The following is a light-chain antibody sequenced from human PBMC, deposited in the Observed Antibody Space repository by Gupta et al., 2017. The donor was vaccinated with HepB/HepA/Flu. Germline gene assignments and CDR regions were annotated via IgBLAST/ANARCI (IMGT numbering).Light chain of an antibody. CDR3: QQSYIIPYP. CDR1: HSISVY. V-gene: IGKV1-39*01. J-gene: IGKJ2*01. Sequence: DIQMTQSPSSLSASVGDRVTITCRASHSISVYLNWYQQKPGRAPRLLIYGASNLQTGVPSRFSGSGSGTDFTLTISRLQPEDVATFYCQQSYIIPYPFGQGTKVEI. CDR2: GAS.